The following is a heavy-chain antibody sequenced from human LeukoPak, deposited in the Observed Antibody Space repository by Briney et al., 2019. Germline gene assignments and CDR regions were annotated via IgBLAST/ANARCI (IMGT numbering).Heavy chain of an antibody. Sequence: GRSLRLSCAASGFTLSSFGMHWVRQAPGRGLEWMTVISYDGSVIYNADSVKGRFTISRDNSKSTLYLQMDSLRADDTAVYYCAKERSFGPRDFDYWGQGTLVTVSS. J-gene: IGHJ4*02. V-gene: IGHV3-30*18. CDR3: AKERSFGPRDFDY. CDR1: GFTLSSFG. CDR2: ISYDGSVI. D-gene: IGHD3-10*01.